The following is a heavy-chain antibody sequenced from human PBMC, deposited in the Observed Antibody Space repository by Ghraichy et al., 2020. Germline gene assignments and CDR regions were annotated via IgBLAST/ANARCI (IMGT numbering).Heavy chain of an antibody. J-gene: IGHJ6*02. V-gene: IGHV4-4*07. CDR3: ARDELRPARGYYGMDV. D-gene: IGHD1-7*01. CDR1: GGSISSYY. CDR2: IYTSGST. Sequence: GSLRLSCTVSGGSISSYYWSWIRQPAGKGLEWIGRIYTSGSTNYNPSLKSRVTMSVDTSKNQFSLKLSSVTAADTAVYYCARDELRPARGYYGMDVWGQGTTVTVSS.